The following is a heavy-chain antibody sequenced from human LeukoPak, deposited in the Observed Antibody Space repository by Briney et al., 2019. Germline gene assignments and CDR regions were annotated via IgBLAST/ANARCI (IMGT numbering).Heavy chain of an antibody. J-gene: IGHJ4*02. V-gene: IGHV3-73*01. CDR1: GFTFSGSA. CDR3: QKTAYEMVRGVIGPPPFDY. D-gene: IGHD3-10*01. CDR2: MRRKANSYAT. Sequence: LPGGSLRLPFAASGFTFSGSAMPWVRQASGKGLQLVGRMRRKANSYATAYAASVKSKFTISRDDSKNTAYLQMNSLKPEDTVFFFKQKTAYEMVRGVIGPPPFDYWGQGTLVTVSS.